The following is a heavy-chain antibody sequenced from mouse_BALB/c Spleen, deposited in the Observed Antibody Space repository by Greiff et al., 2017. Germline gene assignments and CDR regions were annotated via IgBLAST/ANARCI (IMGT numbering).Heavy chain of an antibody. CDR1: GYAFSSYW. V-gene: IGHV1-80*01. D-gene: IGHD1-1*01. CDR2: IYPGDGDT. CDR3: ARPHYGRTDY. J-gene: IGHJ2*01. Sequence: VQLQQSGAELVRPGSSVKISCKASGYAFSSYWMNWVKQRPGQGLEWIGQIYPGDGDTNYNGKFKGKATLTADKSSSTAYMQLSSLTSEDSAVYFCARPHYGRTDYWGQGTTLTVSS.